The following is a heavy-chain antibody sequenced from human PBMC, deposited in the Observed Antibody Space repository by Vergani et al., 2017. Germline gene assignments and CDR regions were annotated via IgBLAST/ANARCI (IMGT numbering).Heavy chain of an antibody. CDR3: VKDIAASGNYWYFDL. CDR2: INWNSDSI. J-gene: IGHJ2*01. D-gene: IGHD6-13*01. Sequence: EVQLVESGGGLVQPGRSLRLSCAASGFTFDDYVMHWVPPAPGKGLEWVSGINWNSDSIAYAESVKGRFTISRDNAKNSLYLQMNSLRAEDTALYYCVKDIAASGNYWYFDLWGRGTLVTVSS. V-gene: IGHV3-9*01. CDR1: GFTFDDYV.